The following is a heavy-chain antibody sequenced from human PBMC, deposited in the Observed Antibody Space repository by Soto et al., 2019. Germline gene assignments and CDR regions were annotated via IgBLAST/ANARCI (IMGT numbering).Heavy chain of an antibody. V-gene: IGHV3-33*01. D-gene: IGHD2-15*01. CDR3: ARDGVVVAASFDY. CDR2: IWYDGSNK. Sequence: GGSLRLSCAASGFTFSSYGMHWVRQAPGKGLEWVAVIWYDGSNKYYADSVKGRFTISRDNSKNTLYLQMNSLRAEDTAVYYCARDGVVVAASFDYWGQGTLVTVSS. J-gene: IGHJ4*02. CDR1: GFTFSSYG.